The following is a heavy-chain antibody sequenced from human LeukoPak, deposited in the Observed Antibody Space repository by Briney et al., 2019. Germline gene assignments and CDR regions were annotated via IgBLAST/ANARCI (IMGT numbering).Heavy chain of an antibody. D-gene: IGHD4-23*01. V-gene: IGHV4-30-2*01. CDR3: ARGLSSTVAFY. CDR2: IYHSGST. Sequence: PSQTLSLTCAVSGGSISSGGYSWSWIRQPPGKGLEWIGYIYHSGSTYYNPSLKSRVTISVDRSKNQFSLKLSSVTAADTAVYYCARGLSSTVAFYWGQGTLVTVSS. J-gene: IGHJ4*02. CDR1: GGSISSGGYS.